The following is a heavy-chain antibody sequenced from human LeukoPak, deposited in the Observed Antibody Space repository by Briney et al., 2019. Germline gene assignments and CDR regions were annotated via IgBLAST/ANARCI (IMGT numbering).Heavy chain of an antibody. CDR2: IYYSGGT. V-gene: IGHV4-59*11. CDR3: ARASGSDAFDI. CDR1: GGSISSHY. D-gene: IGHD2-15*01. J-gene: IGHJ3*02. Sequence: SETLSLTCTVSGGSISSHYWSWIRQPPGKGLEWIGYIYYSGGTNYNPSLKSRVTISVDTSKNQFSLKLSSVTAADTAVYYCARASGSDAFDIWGQGTMVTVSS.